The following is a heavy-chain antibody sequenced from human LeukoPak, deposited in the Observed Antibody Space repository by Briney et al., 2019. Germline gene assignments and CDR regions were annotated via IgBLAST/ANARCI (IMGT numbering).Heavy chain of an antibody. D-gene: IGHD1-1*01. CDR2: LYTSGDT. Sequence: GGSLRLSCAASGFTVSSFYMSWVRQPPRKGLEWVSILYTSGDTDYTDSVKGRFSVSRDNSKNTLYLQMNSLRAEDTAVYYCARRNVGYDYWGQGTLVTDSS. J-gene: IGHJ4*02. CDR3: ARRNVGYDY. V-gene: IGHV3-53*01. CDR1: GFTVSSFY.